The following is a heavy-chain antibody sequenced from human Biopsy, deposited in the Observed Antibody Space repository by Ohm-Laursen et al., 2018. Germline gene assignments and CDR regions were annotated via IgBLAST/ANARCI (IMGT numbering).Heavy chain of an antibody. D-gene: IGHD3-9*01. J-gene: IGHJ1*01. CDR3: ATKLTGYFHH. CDR2: IIPLFGTT. V-gene: IGHV1-69*06. CDR1: GGTFSDYA. Sequence: SPVKVSCKTSGGTFSDYAISWLRQAPGQGLEWMGGIIPLFGTTNYAQKFQGRVAVAADTSTSTATMELRSLRSDDTAVYYCATKLTGYFHHWGQGTLVIVSS.